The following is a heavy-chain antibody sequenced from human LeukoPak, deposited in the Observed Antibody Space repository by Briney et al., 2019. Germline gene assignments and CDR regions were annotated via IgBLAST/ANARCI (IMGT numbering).Heavy chain of an antibody. CDR3: ARVSSACAFDV. Sequence: GGSLRLSCAASGFTLSPYTMHWFRQPPGKGLEWVSYINTGSTTIYYADSVKGRFTISRDNAKNSLYLQMNSLRAEDTAVYYCARVSSACAFDVWGQGTMVTVSS. CDR1: GFTLSPYT. CDR2: INTGSTTI. J-gene: IGHJ3*01. D-gene: IGHD6-6*01. V-gene: IGHV3-48*01.